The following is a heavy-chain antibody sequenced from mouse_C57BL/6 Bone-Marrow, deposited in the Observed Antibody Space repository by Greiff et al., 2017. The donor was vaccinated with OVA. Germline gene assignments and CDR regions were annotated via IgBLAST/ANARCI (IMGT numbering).Heavy chain of an antibody. V-gene: IGHV1-19*01. CDR2: INPYNGGT. D-gene: IGHD1-1*01. CDR1: GYTFTDYY. Sequence: VQLKQSGPVLVKPGASVKMSCKASGYTFTDYYMNWVKQSHGKSLEWIGVINPYNGGTSYNQKFKGKATLTVDKSSSTAYMELNSLTSEDSAVYYCALYYGSSPLCDYWGQGTTLTVSS. J-gene: IGHJ2*01. CDR3: ALYYGSSPLCDY.